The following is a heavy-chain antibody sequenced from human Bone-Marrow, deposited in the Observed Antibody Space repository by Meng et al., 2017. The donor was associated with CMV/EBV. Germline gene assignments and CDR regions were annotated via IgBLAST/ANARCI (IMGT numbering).Heavy chain of an antibody. V-gene: IGHV4-59*01. CDR1: GGPISSYY. J-gene: IGHJ6*02. Sequence: SETLSLPCPVSGGPISSYYWSWIRQPPGKGLEWIGYIYYSGSTNYNPSLKSRVTISVDTSKNQFSLKLSSVTAADTAVYYCASSRWSGYYINYYYGMDVWGQGTTVTVSS. D-gene: IGHD3-3*01. CDR3: ASSRWSGYYINYYYGMDV. CDR2: IYYSGST.